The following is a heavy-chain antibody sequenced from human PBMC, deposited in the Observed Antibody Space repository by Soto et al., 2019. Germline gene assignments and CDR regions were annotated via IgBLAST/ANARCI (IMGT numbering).Heavy chain of an antibody. CDR2: ISWNSGNI. J-gene: IGHJ4*02. CDR1: GFTFDDYA. Sequence: EVQLEESAGGLVQPGRSLRLSCAASGFTFDDYAMHWVRQAPGKGLEWVSGISWNSGNIGYVDSVKGRFTISRDNAKNSLYLPMNSLRAEDTALYYCAKDGVVRGFITTYYFDYWGQGALVTVSS. CDR3: AKDGVVRGFITTYYFDY. V-gene: IGHV3-9*01. D-gene: IGHD3-10*01.